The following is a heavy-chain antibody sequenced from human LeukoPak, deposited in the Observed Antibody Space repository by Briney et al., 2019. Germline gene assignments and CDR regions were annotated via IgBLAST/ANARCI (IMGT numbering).Heavy chain of an antibody. CDR2: ISTTGSTI. CDR3: AKQYSSGWYLFDY. D-gene: IGHD6-19*01. Sequence: GGSLRLSCAASGFTFSSYGMHWVRQAPGKGLEWVSYISTTGSTIYYADSVKGRFTLSRDNAKNSLYLQMNSLRAEDTAVYYCAKQYSSGWYLFDYWGQGTLVTVSS. V-gene: IGHV3-48*04. CDR1: GFTFSSYG. J-gene: IGHJ4*02.